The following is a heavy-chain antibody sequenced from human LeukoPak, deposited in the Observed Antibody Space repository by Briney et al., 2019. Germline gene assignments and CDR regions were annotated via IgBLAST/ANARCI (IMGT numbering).Heavy chain of an antibody. D-gene: IGHD5-24*01. CDR2: IKQDGSEK. Sequence: PGGSLRLSCVTSGGFSFSSYWMSWVRQAPGKGLEWVANIKQDGSEKYYVDSVMGRFTISRDNAKSSLYLQMNSLRAEDTAVYYCAVQDDYYYYTMDVWGQGTTVTVSS. CDR3: AVQDDYYYYTMDV. J-gene: IGHJ6*02. V-gene: IGHV3-7*01. CDR1: GGFSFSSYW.